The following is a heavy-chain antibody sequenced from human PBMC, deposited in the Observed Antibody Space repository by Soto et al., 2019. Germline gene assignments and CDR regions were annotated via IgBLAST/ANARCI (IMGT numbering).Heavy chain of an antibody. CDR1: GYTLTELS. J-gene: IGHJ5*02. V-gene: IGHV1-46*01. Sequence: GASVKVSCKVSGYTLTELSMHWVRQAPGKGLEWMGVINPHGGSTKYAQKFQGRITMTRDTSRSTVYMELSSLRSDDTAIYYCARSSGGNFGIIIEGSNWFDPWGQGTLVTVSS. CDR2: INPHGGST. D-gene: IGHD3-3*01. CDR3: ARSSGGNFGIIIEGSNWFDP.